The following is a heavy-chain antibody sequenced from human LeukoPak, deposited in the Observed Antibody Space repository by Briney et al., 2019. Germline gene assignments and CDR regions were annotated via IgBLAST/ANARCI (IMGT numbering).Heavy chain of an antibody. Sequence: SETLSLTCAVSGGSISSGGYSWSWIRQPPGKGLEWIGYIYHSGSTYYNPSLKSRVTISVDRSKNQFSLKLSSVTAADTAVYYCARYSSSWGKHFDYWGQGTLVTVSS. D-gene: IGHD6-13*01. V-gene: IGHV4-30-2*02. CDR1: GGSISSGGYS. J-gene: IGHJ4*02. CDR2: IYHSGST. CDR3: ARYSSSWGKHFDY.